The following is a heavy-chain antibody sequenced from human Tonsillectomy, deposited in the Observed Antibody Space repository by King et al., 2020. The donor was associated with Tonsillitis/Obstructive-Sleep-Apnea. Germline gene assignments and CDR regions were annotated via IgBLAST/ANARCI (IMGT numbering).Heavy chain of an antibody. D-gene: IGHD3-16*01. Sequence: VQLQQWGAGLLKPSETLSLTCAVYGGSFSGYYWSWIRQPPGKGLEWIGEINHSGGTKYNPSLKSRVSISVDTSKNQFSLNLSSVTAADTAVYYCARSEGDLITFGGHFYLDYWGQGTLVTVSS. V-gene: IGHV4-34*01. CDR3: ARSEGDLITFGGHFYLDY. CDR1: GGSFSGYY. CDR2: INHSGGT. J-gene: IGHJ4*02.